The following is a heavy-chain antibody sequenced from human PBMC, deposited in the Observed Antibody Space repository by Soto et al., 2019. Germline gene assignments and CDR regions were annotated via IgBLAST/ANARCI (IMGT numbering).Heavy chain of an antibody. D-gene: IGHD3-3*01. Sequence: ASVKLSCKASGYTFTGYSMHWVRQAPGQGLEWMGWINPNSGGTNYAQKFQGWVTMTRDTSISTAYMELSRLRSDDTAVYYCARGGDFWSGYSPGDYCYGMDVWGQGTTVTVSS. CDR3: ARGGDFWSGYSPGDYCYGMDV. V-gene: IGHV1-2*04. CDR2: INPNSGGT. J-gene: IGHJ6*02. CDR1: GYTFTGYS.